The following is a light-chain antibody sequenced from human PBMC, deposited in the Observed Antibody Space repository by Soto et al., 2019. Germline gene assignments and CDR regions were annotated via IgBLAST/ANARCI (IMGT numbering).Light chain of an antibody. CDR3: QQYVISVT. V-gene: IGKV3-15*01. CDR2: GAS. CDR1: QSVSSN. Sequence: EIVMTQSPATLSVSPGERATLSCRASQSVSSNLAWYQQKPGQAPRLLIYGASTRATGIPARFSGSGSGTEFTLTISSLQSEDSAMYYCQQYVISVTFGQGTRLEIK. J-gene: IGKJ5*01.